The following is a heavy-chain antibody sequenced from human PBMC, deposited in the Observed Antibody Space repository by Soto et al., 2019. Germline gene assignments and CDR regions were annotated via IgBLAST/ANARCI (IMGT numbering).Heavy chain of an antibody. CDR2: TRNKANSYTT. D-gene: IGHD1-26*01. J-gene: IGHJ4*02. CDR3: ACSWGSYYGGAY. CDR1: GFTFSDHY. Sequence: EVQLVESGGGLVQPGGSLRLSCAASGFTFSDHYMDWVRQAPGKGLEWVGRTRNKANSYTTEYAASVKGRFTISRDDSRNALCLQMHSLKTGDTAVYYCACSWGSYYGGAYWGQGTLVTVSS. V-gene: IGHV3-72*01.